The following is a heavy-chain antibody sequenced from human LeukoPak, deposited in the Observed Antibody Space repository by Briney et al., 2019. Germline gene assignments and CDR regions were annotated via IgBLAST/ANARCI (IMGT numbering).Heavy chain of an antibody. CDR1: GFTFGSYA. CDR3: AKVLSGSQDY. J-gene: IGHJ4*02. CDR2: IGGGSETT. D-gene: IGHD1-26*01. Sequence: GGSLRLSCAASGFTFGSYAMSWVRQAPGKGLDWVSTIGGGSETTSYADSAKGRFTNSRDNSKNTVYLQMNSLRAEDTAVYYCAKVLSGSQDYWGQGTLVTVFS. V-gene: IGHV3-23*01.